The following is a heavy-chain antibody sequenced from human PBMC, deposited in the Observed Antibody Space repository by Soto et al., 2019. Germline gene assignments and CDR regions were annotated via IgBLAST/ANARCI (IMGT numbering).Heavy chain of an antibody. CDR3: ARGGFFDYGDYAHYYYGMDV. Sequence: LRLSCAASGFTFSDYYMSWIRQAPGKGLEWVSYISSSGSTIYYADSVKGRFTISRDNAKNSLYLQMNSLRAEDTAVYYCARGGFFDYGDYAHYYYGMDVWGQGTTVTVSS. J-gene: IGHJ6*02. CDR2: ISSSGSTI. V-gene: IGHV3-11*01. D-gene: IGHD4-17*01. CDR1: GFTFSDYY.